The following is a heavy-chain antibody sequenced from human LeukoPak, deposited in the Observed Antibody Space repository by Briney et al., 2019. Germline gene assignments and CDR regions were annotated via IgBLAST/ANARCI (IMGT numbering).Heavy chain of an antibody. D-gene: IGHD3-22*01. V-gene: IGHV3-23*01. Sequence: GGSLRLSCAASGFTFSSYAMSWVRQAPGEGLESVSAISGSGGSTYYADSVKGRFTISRDNSKNTLYLQMNSLRAEDTAVYYCAKDPAGVIGLSSGYYQYFDYWGQGTLVTVSS. CDR1: GFTFSSYA. CDR3: AKDPAGVIGLSSGYYQYFDY. J-gene: IGHJ4*02. CDR2: ISGSGGST.